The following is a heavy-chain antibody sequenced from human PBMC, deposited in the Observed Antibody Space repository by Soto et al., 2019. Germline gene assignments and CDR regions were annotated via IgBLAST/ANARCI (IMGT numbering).Heavy chain of an antibody. CDR1: GYTFTSYG. Sequence: QVPLVQSGAEVKKPGASVKVSCKASGYTFTSYGISWVRQAPGQGLEWMGWISAYNGNTNYAQKLQGRVTMTTDTSTSTAYMELRSLRSDDTAVYYCARVGSHCSSTSCYFRGPTGYWGQGTLVTVSS. CDR2: ISAYNGNT. CDR3: ARVGSHCSSTSCYFRGPTGY. J-gene: IGHJ4*02. D-gene: IGHD2-2*01. V-gene: IGHV1-18*01.